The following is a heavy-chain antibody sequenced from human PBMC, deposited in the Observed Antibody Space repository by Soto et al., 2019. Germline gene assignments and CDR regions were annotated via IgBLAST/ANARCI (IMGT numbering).Heavy chain of an antibody. CDR2: ISGSGDNT. CDR3: TKAGYCSGGSCHVAFDI. V-gene: IGHV3-23*04. D-gene: IGHD2-15*01. CDR1: GFPFSNYA. J-gene: IGHJ3*02. Sequence: EVQLVESGGGLVQPGGSLRLSCADSGFPFSNYAMSWVRQAPGKGLEWVSSISGSGDNTYYADSVKGRFTISRDNSKNTLYLQMNSLSAEDTAVYYCTKAGYCSGGSCHVAFDIWGQGTMVTVSS.